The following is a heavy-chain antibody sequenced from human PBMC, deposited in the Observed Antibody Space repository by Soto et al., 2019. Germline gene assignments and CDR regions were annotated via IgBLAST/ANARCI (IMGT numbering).Heavy chain of an antibody. D-gene: IGHD1-1*01. CDR2: VYSDGRI. V-gene: IGHV3-53*01. Sequence: VGSLRLSCETSGFVVSSNYMSWVRQAPGKGLDWVSVVYSDGRIHYADSVKGRFIISRDNSKNTLYLQMNSLRVEDTAVYYCNWNNGYFDYCGQRTLVTVSS. J-gene: IGHJ4*02. CDR3: NWNNGYFDY. CDR1: GFVVSSNY.